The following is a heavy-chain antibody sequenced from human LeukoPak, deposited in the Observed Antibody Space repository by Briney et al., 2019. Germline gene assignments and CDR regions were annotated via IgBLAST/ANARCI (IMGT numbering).Heavy chain of an antibody. CDR1: GFTLSDSA. Sequence: GGSLRLSCAASGFTLSDSAIHWVRQAPGKGLVWVALIDRPAKSYATAYGASVGGRFTISRDDSKNTAYLQMDSLKTEDTALYYCTRDRGTYNWLDPWGQGTLVTVSS. CDR3: TRDRGTYNWLDP. V-gene: IGHV3-73*01. D-gene: IGHD1-26*01. J-gene: IGHJ5*02. CDR2: IDRPAKSYAT.